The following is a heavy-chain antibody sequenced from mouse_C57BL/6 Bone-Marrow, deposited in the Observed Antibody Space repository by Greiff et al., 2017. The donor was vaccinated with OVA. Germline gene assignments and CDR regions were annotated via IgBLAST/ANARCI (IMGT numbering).Heavy chain of an antibody. CDR2: IYPGSGNI. V-gene: IGHV1-76*01. CDR3: ARSERLRDSFDY. D-gene: IGHD2-2*01. J-gene: IGHJ2*01. CDR1: GYTFTDYY. Sequence: VKVVESGAELVRPGASVKLSCKASGYTFTDYYISWVKQRPGQGLEWIARIYPGSGNIYYNEKFKGKATLTAEKSSSTAYMQLSSLTSDDSAVYFCARSERLRDSFDYWGQGTTLTVSS.